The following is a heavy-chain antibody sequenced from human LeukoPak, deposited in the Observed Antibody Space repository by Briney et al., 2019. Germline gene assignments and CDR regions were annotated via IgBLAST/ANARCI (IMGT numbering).Heavy chain of an antibody. CDR1: GFPFSKAW. J-gene: IGHJ5*02. CDR3: AKSGCSSTSCYSILSGWLDP. Sequence: GGSLRLSCAVFGSGFPFSKAWMSWVRQAPGKGLEWVSGITNSGGTTYYADSVKGRFTISRDNSKNTLYLQMNSLRAEDTAVYYCAKSGCSSTSCYSILSGWLDPWGQGTLVTVSS. D-gene: IGHD2-2*02. CDR2: ITNSGGTT. V-gene: IGHV3-23*01.